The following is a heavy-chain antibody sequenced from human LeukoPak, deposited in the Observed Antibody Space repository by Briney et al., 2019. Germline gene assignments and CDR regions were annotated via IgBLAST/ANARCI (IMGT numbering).Heavy chain of an antibody. Sequence: PGGSLRLSCAASGFTFSSYGMHWVRQAPGKGLEWVAVISFDASNKYYADSVKGRFTISRDNSKNTLYLQMNSLRAEDTAVYYCARDGRWINYYEGNSPVWGRGTLVTVSS. CDR1: GFTFSSYG. V-gene: IGHV3-30*03. J-gene: IGHJ4*02. CDR3: ARDGRWINYYEGNSPV. D-gene: IGHD3-22*01. CDR2: ISFDASNK.